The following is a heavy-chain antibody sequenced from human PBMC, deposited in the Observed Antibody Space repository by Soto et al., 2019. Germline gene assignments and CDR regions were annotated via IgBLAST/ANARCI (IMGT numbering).Heavy chain of an antibody. Sequence: GGSLRLSCAASGFTFSSYWMSWVRQAPGKGLEWVANIKQDGSEKYYVDSVKGRFTISRDNAKNSLYLQMSSLRAEDTALYYCASTAPWRYYGMDVWGQGTTVTVSS. V-gene: IGHV3-7*03. D-gene: IGHD4-17*01. CDR2: IKQDGSEK. J-gene: IGHJ6*02. CDR1: GFTFSSYW. CDR3: ASTAPWRYYGMDV.